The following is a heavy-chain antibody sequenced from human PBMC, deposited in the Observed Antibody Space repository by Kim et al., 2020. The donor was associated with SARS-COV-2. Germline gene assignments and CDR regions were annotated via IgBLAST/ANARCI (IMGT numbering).Heavy chain of an antibody. CDR3: AKAGYYDAFDI. V-gene: IGHV3-9*01. D-gene: IGHD2-8*01. CDR2: ISWNSGSI. J-gene: IGHJ3*02. Sequence: GGSLRLSCAASGFTFDDYAMHWVRQAPGKGLEWVSGISWNSGSIGYADSVKGRFTISRDNAKNSLYLQMNSLRAEDTALYYCAKAGYYDAFDIWGQGTMV. CDR1: GFTFDDYA.